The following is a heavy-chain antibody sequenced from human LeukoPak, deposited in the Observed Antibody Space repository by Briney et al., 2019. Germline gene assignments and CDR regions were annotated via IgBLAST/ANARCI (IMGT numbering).Heavy chain of an antibody. J-gene: IGHJ2*01. D-gene: IGHD2-2*01. CDR3: ARVGRWGCSSTSCYLRRYFDL. CDR2: INHSGST. Sequence: SETLSLTCAVYGGSFSGYYWSRIRQPPGKGLEWIGEINHSGSTNYNPSLKSRVTISVDTSKNQFSLKLSSVTAADTAVYYCARVGRWGCSSTSCYLRRYFDLWGRGTLVTVSS. V-gene: IGHV4-34*01. CDR1: GGSFSGYY.